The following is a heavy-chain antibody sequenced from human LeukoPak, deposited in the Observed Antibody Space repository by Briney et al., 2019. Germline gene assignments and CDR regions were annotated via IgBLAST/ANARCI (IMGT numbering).Heavy chain of an antibody. D-gene: IGHD2-2*01. CDR3: ARDCSSTSCYDY. CDR1: GGSISSYY. J-gene: IGHJ4*02. Sequence: SETLSLTCTVSGGSISSYYWSWIRQAAGKGLEWIGRIYTSGSTNYNPSLKSRVTMSVDTSKNQFSLKLSSVTAADTAVYYCARDCSSTSCYDYWGQGTLVTVSS. CDR2: IYTSGST. V-gene: IGHV4-4*07.